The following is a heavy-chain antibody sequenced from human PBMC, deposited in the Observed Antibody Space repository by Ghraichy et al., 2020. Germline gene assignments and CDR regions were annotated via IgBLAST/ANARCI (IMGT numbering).Heavy chain of an antibody. Sequence: SETLSLTCTVSGGSISSSSYYWGWIRQPPGKGLEWIGSIYYSGSTYYNPSLKSRVTISVDTSKNQFSLKLSSVTAADTAVYYCARQSGFNWEIDYWGQGTLVTVSS. CDR1: GGSISSSSYY. D-gene: IGHD1-20*01. J-gene: IGHJ4*02. CDR3: ARQSGFNWEIDY. CDR2: IYYSGST. V-gene: IGHV4-39*01.